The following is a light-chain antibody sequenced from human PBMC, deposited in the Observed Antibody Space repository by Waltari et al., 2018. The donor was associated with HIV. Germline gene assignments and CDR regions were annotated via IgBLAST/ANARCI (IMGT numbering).Light chain of an antibody. V-gene: IGKV1-39*01. Sequence: DVQLTQSPSSLSASIGDRVILTCRSNQTINTYLNWYQHQPGKAPSLLIYAASSLHSGVPARFGGSGSGTDFTLTISRLQPEDFATYYCQQSYSFPLTFGPGTRLEIK. CDR1: QTINTY. CDR2: AAS. CDR3: QQSYSFPLT. J-gene: IGKJ2*01.